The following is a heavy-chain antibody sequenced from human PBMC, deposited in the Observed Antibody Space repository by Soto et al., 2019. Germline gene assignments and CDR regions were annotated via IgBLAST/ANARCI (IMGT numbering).Heavy chain of an antibody. CDR1: GGSISSSSYY. D-gene: IGHD5-18*01. CDR2: IYYSGST. J-gene: IGHJ4*02. V-gene: IGHV4-39*01. Sequence: QLQLQESGPGLVKPSETLSLTCTVSGGSISSSSYYWGWIRQPPGKGLEWIGSIYYSGSTYYNPSLKSRVTISVDTSKNQFSLKLSSVTAADTAVYYCATEVEDTAMVERWNYWGQGTLVTVSS. CDR3: ATEVEDTAMVERWNY.